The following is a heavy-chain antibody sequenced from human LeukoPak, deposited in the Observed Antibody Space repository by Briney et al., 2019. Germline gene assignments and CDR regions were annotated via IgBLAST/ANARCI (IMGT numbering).Heavy chain of an antibody. V-gene: IGHV3-23*01. Sequence: GGSLRLSCAASGFTFASYGMSWVRQAPGKGLEWVPFITTNGGRTSYADSVEGRFTISRDNPRNTLYMQMNSLRDEDTAVYYCAIMHGYYDGTGYWVQWGQGTLVTVSS. CDR3: AIMHGYYDGTGYWVQ. D-gene: IGHD3-22*01. CDR2: ITTNGGRT. J-gene: IGHJ1*01. CDR1: GFTFASYG.